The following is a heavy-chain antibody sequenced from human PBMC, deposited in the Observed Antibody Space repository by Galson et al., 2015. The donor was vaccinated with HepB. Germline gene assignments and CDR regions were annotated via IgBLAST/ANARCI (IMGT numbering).Heavy chain of an antibody. CDR2: LRRKVDNYGT. Sequence: SLRLSCAASGLTFSFSDTSIHWVRQPSGRGLEWLGRLRRKVDNYGTQYSGSVKGRFKISRDDLRNMAYLDMNSLTTDDTAVYFCTTGLHDYGDYNKDFWGQGTLVTVSS. J-gene: IGHJ4*02. CDR1: GLTFSFSDTS. V-gene: IGHV3-73*01. D-gene: IGHD4-17*01. CDR3: TTGLHDYGDYNKDF.